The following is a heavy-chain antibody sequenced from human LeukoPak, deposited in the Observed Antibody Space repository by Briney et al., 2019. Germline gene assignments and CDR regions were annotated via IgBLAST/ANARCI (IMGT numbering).Heavy chain of an antibody. D-gene: IGHD3-22*01. CDR2: ISAYNGNT. CDR3: ARGGDYYDSSGHSVFDY. J-gene: IGHJ4*02. Sequence: ASVKVSCKASGYTFTSYGISWVRQAPGQGLEWMGWISAYNGNTNYAQKLQGRVTMTTDTSTSTAYMELRSLRSDDTAVYYCARGGDYYDSSGHSVFDYWGQGTLVTVSS. CDR1: GYTFTSYG. V-gene: IGHV1-18*01.